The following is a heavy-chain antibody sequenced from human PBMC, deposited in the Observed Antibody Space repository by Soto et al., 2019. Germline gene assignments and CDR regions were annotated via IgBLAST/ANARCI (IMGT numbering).Heavy chain of an antibody. CDR2: IYPGDHET. CDR1: GYTFANFW. Sequence: PXEFVKSSCQCSGYTFANFWIGWVRQLPGKGLEWMGIIYPGDHETRYSPSFHGKVTISADKSINTAYLQWNSLEASDTAFYFCARSPRSSPYFDYWGQGALVIVSS. D-gene: IGHD6-13*01. J-gene: IGHJ4*02. V-gene: IGHV5-51*01. CDR3: ARSPRSSPYFDY.